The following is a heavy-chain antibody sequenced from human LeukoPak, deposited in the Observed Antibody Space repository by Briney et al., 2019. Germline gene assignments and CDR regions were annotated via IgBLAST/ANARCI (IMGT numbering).Heavy chain of an antibody. D-gene: IGHD3-10*01. CDR3: AKWGAQSGSYRVVDS. J-gene: IGHJ4*02. V-gene: IGHV3-30*18. CDR1: GFTFSSYA. CDR2: ISKDGAHE. Sequence: PGGSLRLSCAASGFTFSSYAMHWVRQAPGKGLEWVAIISKDGAHEFYADSVKGRFTISRDNSNNTLFLQMNSLRVEDTAVYYCAKWGAQSGSYRVVDSWGRGTLVTVSS.